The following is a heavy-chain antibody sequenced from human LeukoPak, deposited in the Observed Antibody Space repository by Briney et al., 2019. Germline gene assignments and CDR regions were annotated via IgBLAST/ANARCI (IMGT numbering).Heavy chain of an antibody. CDR1: GFTFSSYA. J-gene: IGHJ1*01. D-gene: IGHD1-26*01. Sequence: PGRSLRLSCAASGFTFSSYAMHWVRQAPGKGLEWVAVISYDGSNKYYADSVKGRFTISRDNAKNSLYLQMNSLRAEDTAVYYCARDQIVGATLEYFQHWGQGTLVTVSS. V-gene: IGHV3-30-3*01. CDR3: ARDQIVGATLEYFQH. CDR2: ISYDGSNK.